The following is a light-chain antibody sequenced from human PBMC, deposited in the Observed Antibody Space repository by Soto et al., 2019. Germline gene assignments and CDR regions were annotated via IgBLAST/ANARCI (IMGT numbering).Light chain of an antibody. CDR3: QQMGG. CDR2: AAS. V-gene: IGKV3-20*01. J-gene: IGKJ1*01. Sequence: EIVLTQSPGTLSLSPGERATLSCRASQSVNSNYLARYQQKPGQAPRLLIYAASSRATGIPDRFSGSGSGTDFTLTISRLEPEDLAVCYCQQMGGFGQGTEVEI. CDR1: QSVNSNY.